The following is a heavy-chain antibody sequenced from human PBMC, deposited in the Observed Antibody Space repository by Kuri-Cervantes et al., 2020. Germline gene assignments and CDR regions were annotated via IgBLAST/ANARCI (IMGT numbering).Heavy chain of an antibody. J-gene: IGHJ3*02. CDR3: TTTLLGSSDAFDI. D-gene: IGHD6-6*01. CDR1: GFTFSSYW. Sequence: GESLKISCAASGFTFSSYWMSWVRQAPGKGLEWVANIKQDGSEKYYVDSVKGRFTISRDNAKNSLYLQMNSLRAEDTAVYYCTTTLLGSSDAFDIWGQGTMVTVSS. CDR2: IKQDGSEK. V-gene: IGHV3-7*01.